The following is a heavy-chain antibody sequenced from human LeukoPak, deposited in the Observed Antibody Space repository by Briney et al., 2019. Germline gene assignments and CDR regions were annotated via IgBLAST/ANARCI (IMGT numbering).Heavy chain of an antibody. J-gene: IGHJ6*04. CDR1: GGTFSSYA. CDR3: ARDVLRFFGMDV. Sequence: ASVKVSCKASGGTFSSYAISWVRQAPGQGLEWMGGIIPIFGTANYAQKFQGRVTITADKSTSTAYMELRSLRSDDTAVYYCARDVLRFFGMDVWGKGTTVTVSS. D-gene: IGHD3-3*01. V-gene: IGHV1-69*06. CDR2: IIPIFGTA.